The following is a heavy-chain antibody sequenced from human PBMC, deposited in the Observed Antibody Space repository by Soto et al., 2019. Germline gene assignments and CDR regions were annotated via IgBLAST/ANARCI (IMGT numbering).Heavy chain of an antibody. D-gene: IGHD6-6*01. CDR3: ALRIAARPFDS. V-gene: IGHV2-5*02. Sequence: QISLKESGPALVKPTQTLTMTCSFSGFSLTTTGVGVGWIRQPPGKALEWLALIYWDDDERYNPSLKNRLTITKDTSKNLVVLTMTNVDPVDTATYYCALRIAARPFDSWGQGTLVTVSS. CDR2: IYWDDDE. CDR1: GFSLTTTGVG. J-gene: IGHJ4*02.